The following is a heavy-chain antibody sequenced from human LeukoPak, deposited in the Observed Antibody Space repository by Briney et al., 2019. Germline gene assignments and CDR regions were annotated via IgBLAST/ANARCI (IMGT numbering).Heavy chain of an antibody. CDR2: ISGRGDTV. CDR3: ARGDYYGSQNYTYDI. Sequence: PGGSLRLSCAASGFTFRVYEMQWVRRAPGKGLEWVSYISGRGDTVYYADSVKGRFTISRDNARNSLYLQMNSLRSEDTALYYCARGDYYGSQNYTYDIWGQGTMVTVSS. D-gene: IGHD3-10*01. CDR1: GFTFRVYE. V-gene: IGHV3-48*03. J-gene: IGHJ3*02.